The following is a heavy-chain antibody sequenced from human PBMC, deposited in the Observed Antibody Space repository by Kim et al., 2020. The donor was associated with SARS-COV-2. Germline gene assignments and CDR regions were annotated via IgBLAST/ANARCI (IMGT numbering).Heavy chain of an antibody. CDR3: ARGFWGDGMDV. V-gene: IGHV3-23*01. CDR2: ISGGGSST. J-gene: IGHJ6*02. D-gene: IGHD7-27*01. Sequence: GGSLRLSCAASGFTFSSYVMSWVRQAPGKGLEWVSSISGGGSSTYYAESVKGRFTISRDNSKNTLFLQMNSLRVDDTAVYYCARGFWGDGMDVWGQGTTV. CDR1: GFTFSSYV.